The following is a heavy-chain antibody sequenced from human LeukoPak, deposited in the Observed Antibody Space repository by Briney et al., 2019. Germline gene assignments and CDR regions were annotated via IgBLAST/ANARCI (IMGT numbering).Heavy chain of an antibody. D-gene: IGHD6-19*01. Sequence: PGGSLRLSCAASGFTFSSDAMSWVRQAPGEGLEWVSTISSSGDYTYYADSMKGRFTISRDNSKNMLYLQMNSLSAEDTAVYYCARGPGYSSGWYVLSVDYWGQRTLVTVSS. V-gene: IGHV3-23*01. CDR1: GFTFSSDA. CDR2: ISSSGDYT. J-gene: IGHJ4*02. CDR3: ARGPGYSSGWYVLSVDY.